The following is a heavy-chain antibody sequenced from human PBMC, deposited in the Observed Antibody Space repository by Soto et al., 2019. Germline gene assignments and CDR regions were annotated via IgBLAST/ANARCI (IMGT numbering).Heavy chain of an antibody. J-gene: IGHJ4*02. V-gene: IGHV3-33*01. CDR3: ARDSIDSSRYYPLDY. CDR2: IWYDGSNK. Sequence: GGSLRLSCAASGFTFSSYGMPWVRQAPGKGLEWVAVIWYDGSNKYYADSVKGRFTISRDNSKNTLYLQMNSLRAEDTAVYYCARDSIDSSRYYPLDYWGQRTLGIVSS. CDR1: GFTFSSYG. D-gene: IGHD3-22*01.